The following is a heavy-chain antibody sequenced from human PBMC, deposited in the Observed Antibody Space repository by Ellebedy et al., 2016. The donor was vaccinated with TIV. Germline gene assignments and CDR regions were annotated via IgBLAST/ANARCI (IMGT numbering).Heavy chain of an antibody. CDR2: ITPNTGGT. V-gene: IGHV1-2*02. J-gene: IGHJ6*04. CDR3: ARKAYYYYGLDV. Sequence: ASVKVSCKASGYTFTGYYIHWLRQAPGQGLEWMGWITPNTGGTHYAQKFQDRVTMTRDTSISTAYMDLSRLRSDDTAVYYCARKAYYYYGLDVWGKGTTVTVSS. CDR1: GYTFTGYY.